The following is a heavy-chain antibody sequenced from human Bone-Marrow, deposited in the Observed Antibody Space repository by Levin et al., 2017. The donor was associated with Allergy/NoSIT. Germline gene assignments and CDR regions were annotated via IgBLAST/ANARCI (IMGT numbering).Heavy chain of an antibody. V-gene: IGHV3-33*01. CDR1: GFSFSTYG. CDR2: IWYDGSNK. J-gene: IGHJ4*02. CDR3: ARASGPFDY. Sequence: GESLKISCAASGFSFSTYGMHWVRQAPGKGPEWVAVIWYDGSNKYYADSVKGRFTISRDNSKNTLYLQMNSLRADDTALYYCARASGPFDYWGQGTLVTVSS.